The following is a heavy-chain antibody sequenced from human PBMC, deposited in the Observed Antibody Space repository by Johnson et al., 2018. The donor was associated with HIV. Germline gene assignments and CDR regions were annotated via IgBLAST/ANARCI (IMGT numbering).Heavy chain of an antibody. CDR1: GFTFSSYG. Sequence: VQLVESGGGVVQPGRSLRLSCAASGFTFSSYGMHWVRQAPGKGLEWIGRIKSKYHDETTDYAAPVKGSSAISRDDSKNTVNLQMNSLKTEDTAVYYCRSWGSSGYYAPFYHDAFDIWGQGTMVTVSS. CDR3: RSWGSSGYYAPFYHDAFDI. D-gene: IGHD3-22*01. CDR2: IKSKYHDETT. V-gene: IGHV3-15*01. J-gene: IGHJ3*02.